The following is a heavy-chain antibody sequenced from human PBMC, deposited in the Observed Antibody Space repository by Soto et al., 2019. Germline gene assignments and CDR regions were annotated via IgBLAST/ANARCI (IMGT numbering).Heavy chain of an antibody. Sequence: QITLKESGPTLVKPTQTLTLTCTFSGFSLSTSGVGVGWIRQPPGKALEWLVIIYWDDDKRYSPSLKSRLTVTKDTSKNHVVLTMTNMDPVDTATYYCAHRLHYSDNWNSAYFDYWGQGTLVTVSS. V-gene: IGHV2-5*02. J-gene: IGHJ4*02. CDR2: IYWDDDK. CDR3: AHRLHYSDNWNSAYFDY. D-gene: IGHD1-1*01. CDR1: GFSLSTSGVG.